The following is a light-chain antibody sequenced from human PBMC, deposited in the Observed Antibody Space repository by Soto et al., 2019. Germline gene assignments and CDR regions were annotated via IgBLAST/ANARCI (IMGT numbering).Light chain of an antibody. CDR2: NNN. CDR1: SSNIGTNT. V-gene: IGLV1-44*01. Sequence: QSVLTQPASVSGSPGQSITISCSGSSSNIGTNTVSWYQHLPGTAPKLLIYNNNQRPSGVPDRFSGSKSGTSASLAISGLQSEDEADYYCAAWDDSLSGHFVFGTGTKVTVL. CDR3: AAWDDSLSGHFV. J-gene: IGLJ1*01.